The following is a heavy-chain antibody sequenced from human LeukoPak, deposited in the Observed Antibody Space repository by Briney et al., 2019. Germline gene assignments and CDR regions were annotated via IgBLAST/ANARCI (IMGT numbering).Heavy chain of an antibody. CDR1: GSTVSNNY. Sequence: PGGSLTLSCAASGSTVSNNYMSWVRQAPGKGLKWVSVIYSGGSTYYRDSVKGRFTISRDNSKNTLYLQMNSLRAEDTAVYYCARSGSSDAFDIWGQGTMVTVSS. CDR2: IYSGGST. V-gene: IGHV3-53*01. CDR3: ARSGSSDAFDI. J-gene: IGHJ3*02. D-gene: IGHD3-10*01.